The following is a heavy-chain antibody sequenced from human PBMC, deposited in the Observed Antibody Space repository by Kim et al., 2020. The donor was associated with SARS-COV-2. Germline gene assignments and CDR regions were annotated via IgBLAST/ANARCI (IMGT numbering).Heavy chain of an antibody. J-gene: IGHJ4*02. Sequence: ASVKVSCKASGYTFTSSDINGVRQATGQGLEWMGWMNPNSGNTGYAQKFQGRVTMTRNTSISTAYMELSSLRSEDTAVYYCARGVRAAAAAVYWGQGTLVTVSS. CDR2: MNPNSGNT. CDR3: ARGVRAAAAAVY. D-gene: IGHD6-13*01. V-gene: IGHV1-8*01. CDR1: GYTFTSSD.